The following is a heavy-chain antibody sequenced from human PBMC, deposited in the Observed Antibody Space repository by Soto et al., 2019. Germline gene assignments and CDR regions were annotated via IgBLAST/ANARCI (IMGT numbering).Heavy chain of an antibody. CDR1: GGSFSGYY. CDR3: ARGEARARSIVVVPAAMFHY. CDR2: INHSGST. J-gene: IGHJ4*02. Sequence: PSETLSLTCAVYGGSFSGYYWSWIRQPPGKGLEWIGEINHSGSTNYNPSLKSRVTISVDTSKNQFSLKLSSVTAADTAVYYCARGEARARSIVVVPAAMFHYWGQGTLVTVSS. D-gene: IGHD2-2*01. V-gene: IGHV4-34*01.